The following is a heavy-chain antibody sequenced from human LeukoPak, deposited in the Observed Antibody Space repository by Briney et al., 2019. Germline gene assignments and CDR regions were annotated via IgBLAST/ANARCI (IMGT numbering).Heavy chain of an antibody. D-gene: IGHD3-22*01. J-gene: IGHJ6*02. V-gene: IGHV4-34*01. CDR2: INHSGST. Sequence: SSETLSLTCPVYGGSFSGYYWSWIRQPPGKGLEWIGEINHSGSTNYNPSLKSRVTISVDTSKNQFSLKLSSVTAADTAVYYCACRGRYYDSSGYYYYYYGMDVWGQGTTVTVSS. CDR3: ACRGRYYDSSGYYYYYYGMDV. CDR1: GGSFSGYY.